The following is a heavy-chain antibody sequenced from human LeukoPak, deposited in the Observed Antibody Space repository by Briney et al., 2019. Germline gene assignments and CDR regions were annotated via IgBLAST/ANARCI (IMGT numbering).Heavy chain of an antibody. Sequence: GGFLSLSCEASEFPFSSYWMHWFRQAQGKGLVWVSGINSDGSSTSYADSVKGRFTISRDNAKNTLYLQMNSLRAEDTAVYYCAKLGTRWPYEDYWGQGTLVTVSS. V-gene: IGHV3-74*01. CDR1: EFPFSSYW. D-gene: IGHD7-27*01. J-gene: IGHJ4*02. CDR2: INSDGSST. CDR3: AKLGTRWPYEDY.